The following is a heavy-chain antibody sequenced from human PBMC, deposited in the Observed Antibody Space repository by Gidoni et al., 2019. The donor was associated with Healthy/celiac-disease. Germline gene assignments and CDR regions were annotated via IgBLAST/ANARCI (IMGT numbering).Heavy chain of an antibody. Sequence: QVQLVESGGGVVQPGRSLRLSCAASGSTFSSYGMHWVRQAPGKGLEWVAVIWYDGSNKYYADSVKGRFTISRDNSKNTLYLQMNSLRAEDTAVYYCATSDRDSSSWFDYWGQGTLVTVSS. V-gene: IGHV3-33*01. J-gene: IGHJ4*02. CDR1: GSTFSSYG. CDR3: ATSDRDSSSWFDY. D-gene: IGHD6-13*01. CDR2: IWYDGSNK.